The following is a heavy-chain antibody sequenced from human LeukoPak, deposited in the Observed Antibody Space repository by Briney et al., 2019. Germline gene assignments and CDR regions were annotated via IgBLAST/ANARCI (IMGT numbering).Heavy chain of an antibody. V-gene: IGHV3-7*01. J-gene: IGHJ4*02. Sequence: GGSLRLSCAPSGIRFSSYWMSWVRQAPGKGLERVATMNQDGTEKYYVDSVRGRFTISRDNARNSLYLQMNSLRAEDTALYYCARDKGYTTYDYWGQGTLVTV. D-gene: IGHD5-24*01. CDR3: ARDKGYTTYDY. CDR1: GIRFSSYW. CDR2: MNQDGTEK.